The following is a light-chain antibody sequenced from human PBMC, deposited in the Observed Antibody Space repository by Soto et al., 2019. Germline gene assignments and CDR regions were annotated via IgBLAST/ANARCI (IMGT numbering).Light chain of an antibody. Sequence: DIQMTQSPSTLSAAIGDRVTITCRASQSISNWLAWYQQKPGKAPKVLIFKGSTLESGVPSRFSGSGYGTEFTLIISGLQPEDFATYYCQQYNYYPYTFGQGPKLEIK. CDR2: KGS. J-gene: IGKJ2*01. V-gene: IGKV1-5*03. CDR3: QQYNYYPYT. CDR1: QSISNW.